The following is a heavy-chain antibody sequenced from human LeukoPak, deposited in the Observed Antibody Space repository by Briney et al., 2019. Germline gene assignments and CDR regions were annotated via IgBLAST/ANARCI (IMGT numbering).Heavy chain of an antibody. J-gene: IGHJ4*02. Sequence: GGALRLSCAASGFTFSSYWMSWVRQAPGKGVEWVANIKQDGSEKYYVDSVKGRFTISRDNAKNSLYLQMNSLRAEDTAVYYCARDGLSIPYYYDSSGYSPFDYWGQGTLVTVSS. CDR3: ARDGLSIPYYYDSSGYSPFDY. V-gene: IGHV3-7*01. CDR1: GFTFSSYW. D-gene: IGHD3-22*01. CDR2: IKQDGSEK.